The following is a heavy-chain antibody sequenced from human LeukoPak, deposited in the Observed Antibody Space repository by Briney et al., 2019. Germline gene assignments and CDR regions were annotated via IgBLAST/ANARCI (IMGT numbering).Heavy chain of an antibody. CDR3: AKAGGYDILTGYYPVPFDY. D-gene: IGHD3-9*01. V-gene: IGHV3-23*01. CDR2: ISGSGGST. J-gene: IGHJ4*02. CDR1: GFTFSSYA. Sequence: GGSLRLSCAASGFTFSSYAMSWVRQAPGKGLEWVSAISGSGGSTYYADSVKGRFTISRDNSKNTLYLQMNSLRAEDTAVYYCAKAGGYDILTGYYPVPFDYWGQGTLVTVSS.